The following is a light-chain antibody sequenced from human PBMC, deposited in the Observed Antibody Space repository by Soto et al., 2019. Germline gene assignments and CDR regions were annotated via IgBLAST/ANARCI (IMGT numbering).Light chain of an antibody. J-gene: IGLJ1*01. Sequence: QSALTQPPSASGSPGQSVTISCTGTKSDIGVYDFVSWYQHHPGKAPRLIIYEVVQRPSGVPDRFSGSKSGNTASLTVSGRQAADEADYCCKSYAGSNTYVFGSGTKLTVL. CDR1: KSDIGVYDF. CDR3: KSYAGSNTYV. CDR2: EVV. V-gene: IGLV2-8*01.